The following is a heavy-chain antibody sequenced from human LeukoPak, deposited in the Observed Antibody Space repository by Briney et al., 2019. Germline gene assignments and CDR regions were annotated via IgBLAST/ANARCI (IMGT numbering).Heavy chain of an antibody. CDR1: GFTLSSYS. V-gene: IGHV3-21*04. CDR3: ARGLAAAGFPFDY. D-gene: IGHD6-13*01. Sequence: GGSLRLSCAASGFTLSSYSMNWVRQAPGKGLEWVSSISRSSAYIYYADSVKGRFTISRDNSKNTLYLQMNSLRAEDTAVYYCARGLAAAGFPFDYWGQGTLVTVSS. J-gene: IGHJ4*02. CDR2: ISRSSAYI.